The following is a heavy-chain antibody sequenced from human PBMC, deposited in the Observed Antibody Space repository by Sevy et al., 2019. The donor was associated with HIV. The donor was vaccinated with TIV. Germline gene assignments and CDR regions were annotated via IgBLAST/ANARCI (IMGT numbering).Heavy chain of an antibody. J-gene: IGHJ4*02. V-gene: IGHV1-2*02. Sequence: ASVKVSCKASGYTFTGYYLHWVRQAPGQGLEWMGWINPNSGGTNYVPKFQGRVTMTRDTSISTASMELSRLRSDDTAVYYCTRSAAEAKNFYCGGDCYSDYWGQRTLVTVSS. CDR2: INPNSGGT. CDR3: TRSAAEAKNFYCGGDCYSDY. D-gene: IGHD2-21*02. CDR1: GYTFTGYY.